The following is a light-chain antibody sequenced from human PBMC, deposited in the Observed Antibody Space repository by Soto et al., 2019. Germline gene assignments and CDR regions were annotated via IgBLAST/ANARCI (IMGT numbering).Light chain of an antibody. Sequence: QSVLTQPASVSGSPGQSITISCTGTSSDVGGYNYVSWYQQHAGKAPNLLISDVTNRPSGVSNRFSGSKSGNTASLTISGLQAEDEADYYCSSYTSTSTLVFGTGTKLTVL. CDR3: SSYTSTSTLV. J-gene: IGLJ1*01. CDR2: DVT. V-gene: IGLV2-14*01. CDR1: SSDVGGYNY.